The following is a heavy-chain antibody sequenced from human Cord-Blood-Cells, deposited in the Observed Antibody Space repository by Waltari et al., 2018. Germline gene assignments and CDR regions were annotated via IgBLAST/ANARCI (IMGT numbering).Heavy chain of an antibody. CDR3: ARDLGWSGFLSFDY. D-gene: IGHD3-3*01. CDR2: IYYSGST. Sequence: QVQLQESGPGLVKASETLSLTCTVSGCSVSRGSYYRSWPRQPPGKGLELIGYIYYSGSTNYNPSLKSRVTISVDTSKNQFSLKLSSVTAADTAVYYCARDLGWSGFLSFDYWGQGTLVTVSS. J-gene: IGHJ4*02. V-gene: IGHV4-61*01. CDR1: GCSVSRGSYY.